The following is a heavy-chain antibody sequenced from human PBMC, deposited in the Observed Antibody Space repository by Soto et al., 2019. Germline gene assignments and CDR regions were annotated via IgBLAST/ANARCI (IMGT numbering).Heavy chain of an antibody. Sequence: GGSLRLSCAASGFTFSSYAMSWVRQAPGKGLEWVSTISGSGGATYYADSVKGRFTISRDNSKNTLYLQMNSLRAEDTALFYCAKHGGGGTYYGSLRLDSWGQGALVTVSS. D-gene: IGHD1-26*01. J-gene: IGHJ4*02. CDR2: ISGSGGAT. CDR3: AKHGGGGTYYGSLRLDS. V-gene: IGHV3-23*01. CDR1: GFTFSSYA.